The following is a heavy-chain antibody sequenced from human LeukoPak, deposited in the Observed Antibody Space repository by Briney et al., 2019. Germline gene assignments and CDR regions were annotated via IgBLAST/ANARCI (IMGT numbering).Heavy chain of an antibody. V-gene: IGHV4-59*12. D-gene: IGHD4-23*01. CDR2: IYYSGST. CDR3: AREPSTVVTSDY. CDR1: GGSISSYY. J-gene: IGHJ4*02. Sequence: SETLSLTCTVSGGSISSYYWSWIRQPPGKGLEWIGYIYYSGSTNYNPSLKSRVTISVDTSKNQFSLKLSSVTAADTAVYYCAREPSTVVTSDYWGQGTLVTVSS.